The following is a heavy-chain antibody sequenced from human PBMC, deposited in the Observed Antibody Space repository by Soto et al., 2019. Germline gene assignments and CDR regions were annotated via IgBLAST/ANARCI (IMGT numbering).Heavy chain of an antibody. V-gene: IGHV3-21*01. Sequence: GGSLRLSCAASGFTFSSYSMNWVRQAPGKGLEWVSSISSSSSYIYYVDSVKGRFTISRDNAKNSLYLQMNSLRAEDTAVYYCARDPGDFWSGYYNSYGMDVWGQGTTVTVSS. J-gene: IGHJ6*02. CDR2: ISSSSSYI. CDR1: GFTFSSYS. D-gene: IGHD3-3*01. CDR3: ARDPGDFWSGYYNSYGMDV.